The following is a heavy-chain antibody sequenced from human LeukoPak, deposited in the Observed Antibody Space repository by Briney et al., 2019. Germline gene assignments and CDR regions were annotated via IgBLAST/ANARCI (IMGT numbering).Heavy chain of an antibody. D-gene: IGHD3-16*02. CDR1: GGTFSSYA. CDR3: ARVSRVPTPQTSRYGMDV. Sequence: AASVKVSCKASGGTFSSYAISWVRQAPGQGLEWMGRIIPILGIANYAQKFQGRVTITADKSTSTAYMELSSLRSEDTAVYYCARVSRVPTPQTSRYGMDVWGQGTTVTVSS. J-gene: IGHJ6*02. CDR2: IIPILGIA. V-gene: IGHV1-69*04.